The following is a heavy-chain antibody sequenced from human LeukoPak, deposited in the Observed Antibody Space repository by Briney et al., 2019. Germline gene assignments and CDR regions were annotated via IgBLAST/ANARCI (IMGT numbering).Heavy chain of an antibody. CDR3: AKLEGSYYGSGSYYKTNDAFDI. V-gene: IGHV3-23*01. Sequence: GSLRPSCAASGFPFSSYAMSWVRQAPGKGLEWVSAISGSGGSTYYADSVKGRFTISRDNSKNTLYLQMNSLRAEDTAVYYCAKLEGSYYGSGSYYKTNDAFDIWGQGTMVTVSS. CDR1: GFPFSSYA. CDR2: ISGSGGST. D-gene: IGHD3-10*01. J-gene: IGHJ3*02.